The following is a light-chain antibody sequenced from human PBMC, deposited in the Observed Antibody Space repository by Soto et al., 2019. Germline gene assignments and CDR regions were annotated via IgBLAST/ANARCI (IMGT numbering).Light chain of an antibody. CDR2: GAS. J-gene: IGKJ5*01. CDR3: QQYGSSIT. V-gene: IGKV3-20*01. CDR1: QSVPRSY. Sequence: IVLTQSPGTLSLSPGERATLSCRASQSVPRSYLAWYQQKPGQAPRLLIYGASSRATGIPDRFSGSGSGTDYTLNISRLEPEDFAVFYCQQYGSSITFGQGTRLEIK.